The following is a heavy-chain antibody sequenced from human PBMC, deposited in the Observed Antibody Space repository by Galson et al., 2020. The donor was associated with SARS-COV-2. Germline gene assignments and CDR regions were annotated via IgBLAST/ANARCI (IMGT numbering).Heavy chain of an antibody. J-gene: IGHJ3*02. CDR2: IYYSGNT. V-gene: IGHV4-39*07. CDR1: GGAITSSRYF. D-gene: IGHD3-10*01. CDR3: AREAKMVRGIITLDVFDI. Sequence: ASETLSLTCTVSGGAITSSRYFWGWIRQSPGKGLEWIGSIYYSGNTYDNPSLRSRVTISVDTSKNQFSLRLTSVTAADTAVYYCAREAKMVRGIITLDVFDIWGQGTKVTVSS.